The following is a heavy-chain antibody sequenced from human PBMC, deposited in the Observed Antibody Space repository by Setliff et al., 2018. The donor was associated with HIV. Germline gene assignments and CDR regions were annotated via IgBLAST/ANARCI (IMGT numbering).Heavy chain of an antibody. CDR1: GGSISSTSYY. V-gene: IGHV4-61*05. J-gene: IGHJ4*02. D-gene: IGHD2-21*02. CDR3: ARLSGDYYYFDY. Sequence: ETLSLTCTVSGGSISSTSYYWSWIRQPPGKGLEWIGYIYTSGSTNYNPSLKSRVTISLDTSKNQFSLKLTSVTAADTAVYYCARLSGDYYYFDYWGQGTLVTVSS. CDR2: IYTSGST.